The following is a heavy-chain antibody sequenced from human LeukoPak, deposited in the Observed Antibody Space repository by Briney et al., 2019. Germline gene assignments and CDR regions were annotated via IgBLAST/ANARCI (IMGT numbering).Heavy chain of an antibody. CDR2: MSHSGST. D-gene: IGHD6-13*01. CDR3: ARGGGSSCYWEYFQH. V-gene: IGHV4-34*01. J-gene: IGHJ1*01. Sequence: SETLSLTCAVYGGSLSGYYWSWIRQPPGKGREWIGEMSHSGSTKYHPSLESPVTIPVGTSKNQFTLTRGSVTPAGTAVYYCARGGGSSCYWEYFQHWGQGTLVTVSS. CDR1: GGSLSGYY.